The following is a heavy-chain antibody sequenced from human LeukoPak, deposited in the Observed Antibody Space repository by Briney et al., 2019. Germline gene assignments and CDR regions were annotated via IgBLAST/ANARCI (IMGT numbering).Heavy chain of an antibody. CDR1: GFTFSSYG. CDR3: ARHSFGDYEFWFDY. V-gene: IGHV3-48*04. Sequence: PWGSLRLSCAASGFTFSSYGMHWVRQAPGKGLEWVSYISSSGSTIYYADSVKGRFTISRDNAKNSLYLQMNSLRAEDTAVYYCARHSFGDYEFWFDYWGQGTLVTVSS. CDR2: ISSSGSTI. J-gene: IGHJ4*02. D-gene: IGHD4-17*01.